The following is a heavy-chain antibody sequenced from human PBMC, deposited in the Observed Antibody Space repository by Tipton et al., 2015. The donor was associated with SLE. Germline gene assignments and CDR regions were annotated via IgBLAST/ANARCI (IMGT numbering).Heavy chain of an antibody. CDR2: ISSSGSTI. CDR3: ARGSNGVDHFDY. CDR1: GFTFDDYA. D-gene: IGHD2-8*01. Sequence: GSLRLSCAASGFTFDDYAMHWVRQAPGKGLEWVSYISSSGSTIYYADSVKGRFTISRDNAKNSLYLQMNSLRAEDTAVYYCARGSNGVDHFDYWGQGTLVTVSS. J-gene: IGHJ4*02. V-gene: IGHV3-11*04.